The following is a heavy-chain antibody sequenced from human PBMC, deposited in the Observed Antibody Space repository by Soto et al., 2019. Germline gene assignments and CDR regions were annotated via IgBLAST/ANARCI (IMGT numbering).Heavy chain of an antibody. J-gene: IGHJ6*02. CDR1: GGTFSSYA. CDR2: IIPIFGTA. D-gene: IGHD4-4*01. V-gene: IGHV1-69*01. Sequence: QVQLVQSGAEVKKPGSSVKVSCKASGGTFSSYAISWVRQAPGQGLEWMGGIIPIFGTANYAQKFQGRVTITADEATSTAYRELSSLRSEDTAVYYCARNRGMATVTNYDYYGMDVWGQGTTVTVSS. CDR3: ARNRGMATVTNYDYYGMDV.